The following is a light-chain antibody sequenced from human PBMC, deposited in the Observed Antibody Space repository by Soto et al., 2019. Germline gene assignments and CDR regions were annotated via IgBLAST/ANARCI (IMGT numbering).Light chain of an antibody. CDR3: QYLNSHPLS. J-gene: IGKJ4*01. CDR2: GAS. Sequence: IQLTQSPSSLSASVGDRVTITCRASQDIAIYLAWYQQKPGRAPKLLIFGASTLQSGVPSRFSGSGSGTDFSLTISSLQPEDVATYYCQYLNSHPLSFGGGTKVDIK. CDR1: QDIAIY. V-gene: IGKV1-9*01.